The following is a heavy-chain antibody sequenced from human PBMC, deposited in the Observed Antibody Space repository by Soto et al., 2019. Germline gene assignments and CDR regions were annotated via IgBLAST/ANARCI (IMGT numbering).Heavy chain of an antibody. CDR2: IYYSGST. V-gene: IGHV4-31*03. CDR3: ARLNYYDSSGYSHFDY. Sequence: SETLSLTCTVSGGSIRSGGYYWSWIRQHPGKGLEWIGYIYYSGSTYYNPSLKSRVTISVDTSKNQFSLKLRSVTAADTAVYYCARLNYYDSSGYSHFDYWGQGTLVTV. J-gene: IGHJ4*02. D-gene: IGHD3-22*01. CDR1: GGSIRSGGYY.